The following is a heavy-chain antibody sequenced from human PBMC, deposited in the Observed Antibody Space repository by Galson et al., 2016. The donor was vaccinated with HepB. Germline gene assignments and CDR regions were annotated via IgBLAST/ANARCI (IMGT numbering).Heavy chain of an antibody. V-gene: IGHV3-11*01. CDR2: IRRSSTII. J-gene: IGHJ5*01. CDR1: GFVFSDFY. D-gene: IGHD2/OR15-2a*01. Sequence: SLRLSCAASGFVFSDFYMSWIRQAPGKGLEWVAHIRRSSTIITYADSVKGRFTISRDNAKNSLYLQMNNLRAEDTAVYFCAREYSNSSASDPWGQGVLVTVSS. CDR3: AREYSNSSASDP.